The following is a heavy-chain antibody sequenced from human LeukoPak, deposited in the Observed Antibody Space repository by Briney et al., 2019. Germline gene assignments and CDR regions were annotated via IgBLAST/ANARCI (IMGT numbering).Heavy chain of an antibody. J-gene: IGHJ4*02. CDR2: IVTGGKT. V-gene: IGHV3-53*01. CDR1: GLTVSINH. Sequence: GGSLTLSRAASGLTVSINHMGWVRQAPGKGLECVSLIVTGGKTYYPDSLKDRFPLPRNISKNTVYLQINSLKAKYPAMNSCARDCGVCSHFGNWGRGTLVTVS. CDR3: ARDCGVCSHFGN. D-gene: IGHD2-21*02.